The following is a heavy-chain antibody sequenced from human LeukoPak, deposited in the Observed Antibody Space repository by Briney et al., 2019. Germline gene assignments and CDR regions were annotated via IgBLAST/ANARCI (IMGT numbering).Heavy chain of an antibody. D-gene: IGHD6-19*01. J-gene: IGHJ6*03. V-gene: IGHV3-30*02. Sequence: GGSLRLSCAASGFTFSSYGMHWVRQAPGKGLEWVAFIRYDGSNKYYADSVKGRFTISRDNSKNTLYLQMNSLRAEDAAVYYCAKDWGSGFYYYYMDVWGKGTTVTISS. CDR2: IRYDGSNK. CDR1: GFTFSSYG. CDR3: AKDWGSGFYYYYMDV.